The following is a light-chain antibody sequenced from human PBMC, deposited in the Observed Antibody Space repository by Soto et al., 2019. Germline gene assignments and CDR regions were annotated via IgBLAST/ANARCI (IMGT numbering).Light chain of an antibody. CDR1: QSVSSNY. Sequence: DIVLTQSPGTVYLSPGDGATLSCRASQSVSSNYLAWYQQKPGQAPNLLIYGASSRATGIPDRFSGSGSGTDFSLTISRLEPEDFAVYYCHQYGSSPWTFGQGTKVDIK. CDR3: HQYGSSPWT. J-gene: IGKJ1*01. CDR2: GAS. V-gene: IGKV3-20*01.